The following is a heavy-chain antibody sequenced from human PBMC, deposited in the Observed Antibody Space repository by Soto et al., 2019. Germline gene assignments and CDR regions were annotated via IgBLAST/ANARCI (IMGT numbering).Heavy chain of an antibody. Sequence: ASETLSLTCTVSGGSISSGGYYWSWVRQHPGKGLEWIGYIYYSGSTYYNPSLKSRVTISVDTSKNQFSLKLGSVTAADTAFYYCARTLFGWGIWFDPWGQGTLVTVSS. CDR1: GGSISSGGYY. CDR2: IYYSGST. CDR3: ARTLFGWGIWFDP. D-gene: IGHD3-10*02. V-gene: IGHV4-31*03. J-gene: IGHJ5*02.